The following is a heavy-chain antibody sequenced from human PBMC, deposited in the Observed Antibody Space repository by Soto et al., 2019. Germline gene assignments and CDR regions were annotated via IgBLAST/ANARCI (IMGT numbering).Heavy chain of an antibody. Sequence: EVQLVESGGGLVQPGGSLRLSCAASGFTVSSNYMSWVRQAPGKGLEWVSVIYSGGSTYYADSVKGRFTISRDNSKNTLYLQMNSLRVEDTAVYFCARGASGYGSCFDSWGQGTLVTVSS. CDR1: GFTVSSNY. V-gene: IGHV3-66*01. J-gene: IGHJ4*02. CDR3: ARGASGYGSCFDS. CDR2: IYSGGST. D-gene: IGHD2-15*01.